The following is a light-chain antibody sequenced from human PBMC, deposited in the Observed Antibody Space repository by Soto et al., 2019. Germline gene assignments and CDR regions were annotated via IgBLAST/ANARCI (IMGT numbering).Light chain of an antibody. CDR1: RSDVGSYNY. J-gene: IGLJ2*01. CDR3: CSYGGGNTPLV. V-gene: IGLV2-11*01. Sequence: QSALTQPRSVSGSHGQSVAISCTGSRSDVGSYNYVSWYQQHPGKAPKLMIYDVSKRPSGVPGRFSGSKSGNTASLTISGLQAEDEADYYCCSYGGGNTPLVFGGGTKLTVL. CDR2: DVS.